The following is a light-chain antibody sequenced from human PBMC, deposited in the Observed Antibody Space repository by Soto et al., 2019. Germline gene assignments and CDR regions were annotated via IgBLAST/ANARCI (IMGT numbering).Light chain of an antibody. J-gene: IGKJ4*01. CDR2: DAS. V-gene: IGKV1-33*01. CDR3: QQSYNSLLLT. CDR1: QDISNY. Sequence: DIQLTQSPSSLPASVGDRVTITCQASQDISNYLNWYQQKPGKAPELLINDASNLEMGVPSRFSGVGSGTDFTFTISSLQPEDIATYYCQQSYNSLLLTFGGGTKVE.